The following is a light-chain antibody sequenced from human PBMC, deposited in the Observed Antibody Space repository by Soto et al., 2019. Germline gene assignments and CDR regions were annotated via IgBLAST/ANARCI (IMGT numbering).Light chain of an antibody. V-gene: IGKV1-5*03. J-gene: IGKJ1*01. CDR1: QTISDW. CDR2: KAT. Sequence: DIQMTQSPSTLSAAVGDRVTISGRASQTISDWLAWYQQKPGEAPKTLIYKATSLESGVPLRFSGSGSGTEFTLTISSLQPDDFATYYCQQYSSYPWTFAQGTKVDIK. CDR3: QQYSSYPWT.